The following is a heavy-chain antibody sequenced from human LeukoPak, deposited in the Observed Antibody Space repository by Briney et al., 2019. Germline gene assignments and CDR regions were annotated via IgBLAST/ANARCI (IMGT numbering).Heavy chain of an antibody. Sequence: SETLSLTCTVSGGSISSYYWSWIRQPPGKGLEGIGYIYYSGSTNYNPSLKSRVTISVDTSKNQFSLKLSSVTAADTAVYYCARHPPMVRGVIKVTSAFDIWGQGTMVTVSS. CDR2: IYYSGST. V-gene: IGHV4-59*08. CDR3: ARHPPMVRGVIKVTSAFDI. D-gene: IGHD3-10*01. J-gene: IGHJ3*02. CDR1: GGSISSYY.